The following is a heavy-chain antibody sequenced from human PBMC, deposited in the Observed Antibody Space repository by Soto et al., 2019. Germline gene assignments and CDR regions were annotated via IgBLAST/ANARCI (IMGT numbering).Heavy chain of an antibody. V-gene: IGHV3-7*01. D-gene: IGHD5-12*01. J-gene: IGHJ4*02. CDR1: GFTFSSYW. CDR2: IKQDGSEK. Sequence: SLRLSCAASGFTFSSYWMSWVRQAPGKGLEWVANIKQDGSEKYYVDSVKGRFTISRDNAKNSLYLQMNSLRAEDTAVYYCARQYSGYEIQVFDYWGQGTLVTVS. CDR3: ARQYSGYEIQVFDY.